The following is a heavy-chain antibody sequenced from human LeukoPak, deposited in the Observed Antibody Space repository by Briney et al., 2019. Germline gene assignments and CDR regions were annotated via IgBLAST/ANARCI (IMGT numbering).Heavy chain of an antibody. CDR2: IIPILGIA. CDR1: GGTFNSYT. J-gene: IGHJ3*02. D-gene: IGHD2-15*01. Sequence: GASVKVSRKASGGTFNSYTISWVRQAPGQGLEWMGRIIPILGIANYAQKFQGRVTITADKSTSTAYMELSSLRSEDTAVYYCASRDIVVVVAATNTFNIWGQGTMVTVSS. CDR3: ASRDIVVVVAATNTFNI. V-gene: IGHV1-69*02.